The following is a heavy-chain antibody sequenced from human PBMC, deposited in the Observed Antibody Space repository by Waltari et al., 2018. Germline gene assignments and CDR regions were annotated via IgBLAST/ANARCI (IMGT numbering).Heavy chain of an antibody. CDR3: AKAPSASPGIAAAGTSVGIDY. CDR1: GFTFSSYA. D-gene: IGHD6-13*01. V-gene: IGHV3-23*01. J-gene: IGHJ4*02. CDR2: ISGSGGST. Sequence: EVQLLESGGGLVQPGGSLRLYCAASGFTFSSYAMSWVRQAPGKGLDGVSAISGSGGSTYYADSVKSRFTISRDNSKNTLYLQMNSLRAEDTAVYYCAKAPSASPGIAAAGTSVGIDYWGQGTLVTVSS.